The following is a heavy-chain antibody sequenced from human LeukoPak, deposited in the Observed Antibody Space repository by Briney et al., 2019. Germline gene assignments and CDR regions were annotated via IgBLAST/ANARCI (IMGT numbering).Heavy chain of an antibody. J-gene: IGHJ5*02. V-gene: IGHV1-2*06. CDR2: INPNRGGT. CDR1: GYTFTGYY. Sequence: ASVKVSCXASGYTFTGYYMHWVRQAPGQGLEWMGRINPNRGGTNYAQKFQGRVTMTRDTSISTAYMELSRLRSDDTAVYYCARDGGLYCSGGSCYAKNNWFDPWGQGTLVTVSS. CDR3: ARDGGLYCSGGSCYAKNNWFDP. D-gene: IGHD2-15*01.